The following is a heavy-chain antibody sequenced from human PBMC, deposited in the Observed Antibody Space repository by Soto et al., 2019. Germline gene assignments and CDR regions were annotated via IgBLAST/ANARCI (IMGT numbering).Heavy chain of an antibody. CDR1: GFTFSSYW. CDR3: ARGRGYSYGWWHDY. D-gene: IGHD5-18*01. Sequence: GGSLRLSCAASGFTFSSYWMHWVRQAPGKGLVWVSRINSDGSSTTYADSVKGRFTISRDNAKNTLYLQMNSLRAEDTAVYYCARGRGYSYGWWHDYRGQGTLVTVPS. J-gene: IGHJ4*02. CDR2: INSDGSST. V-gene: IGHV3-74*01.